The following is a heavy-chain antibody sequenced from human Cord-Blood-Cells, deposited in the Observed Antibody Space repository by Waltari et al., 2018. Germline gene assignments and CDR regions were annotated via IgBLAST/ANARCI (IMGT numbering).Heavy chain of an antibody. CDR1: GYTFTGYY. J-gene: IGHJ4*02. D-gene: IGHD2-2*01. CDR3: ARDFCSSTSCYDY. V-gene: IGHV1-2*06. CDR2: INPNRGGT. Sequence: QVQLVQSGAEVKKPGASVKVSCKASGYTFTGYYMHWVRQAPGQGLEWMGRINPNRGGTNYAQKFQGRVTMTRDTSISTAYMELSRLRSDDTAVYYCARDFCSSTSCYDYWGQGTLVTVSS.